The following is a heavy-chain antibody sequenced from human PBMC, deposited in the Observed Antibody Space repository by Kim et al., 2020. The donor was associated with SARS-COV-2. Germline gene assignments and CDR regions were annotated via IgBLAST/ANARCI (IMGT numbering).Heavy chain of an antibody. CDR3: ARDRGRGYSYGKTFDY. D-gene: IGHD5-18*01. V-gene: IGHV3-30-3*01. Sequence: GGSLRLSCAASGFTFSSYAMHWVRQAPGKGLEWVAVISYDGSNKYYADSVKGRFTISRDNSKNTLYLQMNSLRAEDTAVYYCARDRGRGYSYGKTFDYWGQGTLVTVSS. CDR2: ISYDGSNK. J-gene: IGHJ4*02. CDR1: GFTFSSYA.